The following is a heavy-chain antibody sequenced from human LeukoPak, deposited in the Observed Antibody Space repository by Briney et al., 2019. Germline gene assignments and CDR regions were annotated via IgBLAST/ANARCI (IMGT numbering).Heavy chain of an antibody. CDR2: IYYSGST. Sequence: SETLSLTCTVSGGSISSSSYYWGWIRQPPGKGLEWIGSIYYSGSTYYNPSLKSRVTISVDTSKNQFSLKLSSVTAADTAVYHCARTHYDYVWGSYRQELLNWFDPWGQGTLVTVSS. CDR3: ARTHYDYVWGSYRQELLNWFDP. CDR1: GGSISSSSYY. V-gene: IGHV4-39*01. J-gene: IGHJ5*02. D-gene: IGHD3-16*02.